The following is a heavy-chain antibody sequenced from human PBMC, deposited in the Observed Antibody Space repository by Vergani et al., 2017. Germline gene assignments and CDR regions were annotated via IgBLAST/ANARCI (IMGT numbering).Heavy chain of an antibody. D-gene: IGHD5-12*01. J-gene: IGHJ1*01. V-gene: IGHV1-69*14. CDR2: IIPIFGTA. CDR3: ARLHPLYSGYENFQH. Sequence: QVQLVQSGAEVKKPGSSVKVSCKASGGTFSSYAISWVRQAPGQGLEWMGRIIPIFGTANYAQKFQGRVTITAAKSTSTAYMELSSLRSEDTAVYYCARLHPLYSGYENFQHWGQGTLVTVSS. CDR1: GGTFSSYA.